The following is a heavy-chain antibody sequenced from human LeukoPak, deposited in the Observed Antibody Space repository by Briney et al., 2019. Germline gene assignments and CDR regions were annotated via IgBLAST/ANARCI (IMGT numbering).Heavy chain of an antibody. J-gene: IGHJ4*02. Sequence: GGSLRLSCAASGFTFRSYAMSWVRQAPGKGLEWVSGMSGSGGSTYYADSVKGRFTISRDNSNNTLYLQMNSLRAEDTAVYFCAKFDDSSGYYGYYFDYWGQGTLVTVSS. V-gene: IGHV3-23*01. CDR2: MSGSGGST. D-gene: IGHD3-22*01. CDR1: GFTFRSYA. CDR3: AKFDDSSGYYGYYFDY.